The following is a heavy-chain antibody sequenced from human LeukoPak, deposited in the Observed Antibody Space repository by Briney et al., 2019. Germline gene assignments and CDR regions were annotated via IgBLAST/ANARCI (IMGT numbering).Heavy chain of an antibody. Sequence: GGSLRLSCSASGFTFSTYAMHWVRQAPGKGLEYVSAISSDGGSTYYADSVKGTFTISRDNSKNTLYLQMSSLRPDDTAVYYCVKWRAAMAPRDYYYAMDVWGQGTTVTVSS. CDR1: GFTFSTYA. CDR3: VKWRAAMAPRDYYYAMDV. J-gene: IGHJ6*02. V-gene: IGHV3-64D*09. D-gene: IGHD6-6*01. CDR2: ISSDGGST.